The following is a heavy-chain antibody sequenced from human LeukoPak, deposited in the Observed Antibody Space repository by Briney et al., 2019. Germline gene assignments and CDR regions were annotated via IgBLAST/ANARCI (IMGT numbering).Heavy chain of an antibody. CDR3: ARDYCGGDCFPDY. CDR1: GYTFTGYY. D-gene: IGHD2-21*02. Sequence: AASVKVSCKASGYTFTGYYVHWVRQAPGQGLEWMGLINPNSGDTNYAQKFQGRVTMTRDTSISTAYMELSRLSSDDTAVYYCARDYCGGDCFPDYWGQGTLVTVS. CDR2: INPNSGDT. J-gene: IGHJ4*02. V-gene: IGHV1-2*06.